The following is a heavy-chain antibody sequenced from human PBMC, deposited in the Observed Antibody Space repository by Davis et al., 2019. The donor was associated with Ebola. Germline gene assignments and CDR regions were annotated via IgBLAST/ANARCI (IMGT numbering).Heavy chain of an antibody. CDR1: GFTFSSYA. CDR2: ISYDGSNK. CDR3: ARVRGTVTTGRYYYGMDV. V-gene: IGHV3-30-3*01. J-gene: IGHJ6*02. Sequence: GGSLRLSCAASGFTFSSYAMHWVRQAPGKGLEWVAVISYDGSNKYYADSVKGRFTISRDNSKNTLYLQMNSLRADDTAVYYCARVRGTVTTGRYYYGMDVWGQGTTVTVSS. D-gene: IGHD4-11*01.